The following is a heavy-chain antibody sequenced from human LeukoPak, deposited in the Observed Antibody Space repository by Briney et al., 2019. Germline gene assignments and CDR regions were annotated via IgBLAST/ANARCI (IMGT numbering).Heavy chain of an antibody. Sequence: SETLSLTCAVYGGSFSGYYWSWIRQPPGKGLEWIGEINHSGSTNYNPSLKSRVTISVDTSKNQFSLKLSSVTAADTAVYYCARGELWFGETSGVFFDYWGQGTLVTVSS. D-gene: IGHD3-10*01. V-gene: IGHV4-34*01. J-gene: IGHJ4*02. CDR2: INHSGST. CDR3: ARGELWFGETSGVFFDY. CDR1: GGSFSGYY.